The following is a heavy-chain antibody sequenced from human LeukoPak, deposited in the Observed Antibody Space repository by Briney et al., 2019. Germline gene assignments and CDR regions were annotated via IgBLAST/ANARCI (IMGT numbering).Heavy chain of an antibody. D-gene: IGHD3-10*01. CDR3: AKDMNYYYGSGRLRGIDY. J-gene: IGHJ4*02. CDR2: ISGSGGST. Sequence: GGSLRLSCAASGFTFSSYAMSWVRQAPGKGLEWVSAISGSGGSTYYADSVKGRFTISRDNSKNTLYLQMNSLRAEDTAVYYCAKDMNYYYGSGRLRGIDYWGQGTLVTVSS. V-gene: IGHV3-23*01. CDR1: GFTFSSYA.